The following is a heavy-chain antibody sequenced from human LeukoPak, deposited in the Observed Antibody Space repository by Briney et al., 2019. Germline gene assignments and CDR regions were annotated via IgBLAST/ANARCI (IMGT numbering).Heavy chain of an antibody. CDR2: IYYSGST. J-gene: IGHJ4*02. CDR3: ARGARSSNWYVPYYFDY. D-gene: IGHD6-13*01. V-gene: IGHV4-39*07. Sequence: SETLSLTCTVSGGSISSSSYYWGWIRQPPGKGLKWIGSIYYSGSTYYNPSLKSRVTISVDTSKNQFSLKLSSVTAADTAVYYCARGARSSNWYVPYYFDYWGQGTLLTVSS. CDR1: GGSISSSSYY.